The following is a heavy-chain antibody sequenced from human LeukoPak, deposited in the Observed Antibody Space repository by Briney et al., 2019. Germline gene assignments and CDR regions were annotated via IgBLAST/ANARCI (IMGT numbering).Heavy chain of an antibody. V-gene: IGHV5-51*01. CDR1: GYRFNTYW. J-gene: IGHJ4*02. D-gene: IGHD2-21*02. CDR2: IFGGYSDT. Sequence: KAWESLRISCKGSGYRFNTYWIGWVRPMPGKGLEWMGLIFGGYSDTRYSPSFQGQVTISADKTIRTAYLQWSSLKASDSAMYYCARARGCNSGDCYADYWGQGTLVTVSS. CDR3: ARARGCNSGDCYADY.